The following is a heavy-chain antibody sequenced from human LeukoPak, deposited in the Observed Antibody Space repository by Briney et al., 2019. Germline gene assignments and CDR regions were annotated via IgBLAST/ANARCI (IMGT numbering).Heavy chain of an antibody. CDR2: IYYSGST. J-gene: IGHJ4*02. Sequence: SETLSLTCTVSGGSISSYYWSWIRQPPGKGLEWIGSIYYSGSTYYNPSLKSRVTISVDTSKNQFSLKLSSVTAADTAVYYCAIISPDYYGSGSYSYFDYWGQGTLVTVSS. V-gene: IGHV4-59*05. CDR3: AIISPDYYGSGSYSYFDY. CDR1: GGSISSYY. D-gene: IGHD3-10*01.